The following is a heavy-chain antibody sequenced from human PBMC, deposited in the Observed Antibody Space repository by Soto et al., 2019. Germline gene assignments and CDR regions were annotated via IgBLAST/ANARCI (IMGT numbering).Heavy chain of an antibody. CDR1: GFTFSGSA. Sequence: GGSLRLSCAASGFTFSGSAIHWVRQASGKGLEWLGLIRSKANNYATAYGASVKGRFTISRDDSKNTAYLQMDSLKTEDTAIYYCSRQMFSPDNHWGQGTLVTVSS. J-gene: IGHJ5*02. D-gene: IGHD3-10*02. CDR2: IRSKANNYAT. CDR3: SRQMFSPDNH. V-gene: IGHV3-73*01.